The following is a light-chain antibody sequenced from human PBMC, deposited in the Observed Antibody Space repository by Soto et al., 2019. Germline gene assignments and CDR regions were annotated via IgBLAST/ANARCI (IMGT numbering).Light chain of an antibody. Sequence: EIVMTQSPATLSVSPGERATLSCRASQSVSSNLAWYQQKPGQAPRLLIYGASTRATGIPARFSGSGSGTEFTLTLSSLQSEDFAVYYCQQYNNWPTGYTFGQGTKLEIK. V-gene: IGKV3-15*01. CDR2: GAS. J-gene: IGKJ2*01. CDR1: QSVSSN. CDR3: QQYNNWPTGYT.